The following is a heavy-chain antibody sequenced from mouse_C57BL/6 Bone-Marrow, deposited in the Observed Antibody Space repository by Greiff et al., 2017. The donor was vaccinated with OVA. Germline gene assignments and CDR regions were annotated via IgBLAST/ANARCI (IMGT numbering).Heavy chain of an antibody. J-gene: IGHJ4*01. Sequence: QVTLKECGPGILQSSQTLSLTCSFSGFSLSTSGMGVRWIRQPSGKGLEWLAHIYWDDDKRYNPSLKSRLTISKDTSRNQVFLKITSVDTADTATYYCARSLYYYGSRKYAMDYWGQGTSVTVSS. V-gene: IGHV8-12*01. CDR2: IYWDDDK. CDR3: ARSLYYYGSRKYAMDY. D-gene: IGHD1-1*01. CDR1: GFSLSTSGMG.